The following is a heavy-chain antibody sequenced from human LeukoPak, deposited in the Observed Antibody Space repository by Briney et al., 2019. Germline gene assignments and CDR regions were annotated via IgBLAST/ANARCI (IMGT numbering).Heavy chain of an antibody. Sequence: GESLKISCKGSGYSFTSYWIGWVRQMPGKGLEWMGIIYPGDSDTRYSPSFQGQVTISTDKSISTAYLQWSRPKASDTAMYYCARQSAAGVIDYWGQGTLVTVSS. J-gene: IGHJ4*02. V-gene: IGHV5-51*01. CDR1: GYSFTSYW. CDR2: IYPGDSDT. D-gene: IGHD2-15*01. CDR3: ARQSAAGVIDY.